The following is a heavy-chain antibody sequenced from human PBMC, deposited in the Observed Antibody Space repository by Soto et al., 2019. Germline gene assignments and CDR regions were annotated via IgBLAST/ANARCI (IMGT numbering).Heavy chain of an antibody. Sequence: QVQLVQSGAEEKKPGASVKVSCKASGYTLTGYAMHWVRQAPGQRLEWMGWINAGNGNTKYSQKFQGRVTITRDTSAGAAYMELSSLSSEDTAVYYCARAVAVPADFDYWGQGTLVTVSS. J-gene: IGHJ4*02. CDR2: INAGNGNT. V-gene: IGHV1-3*05. D-gene: IGHD6-19*01. CDR3: ARAVAVPADFDY. CDR1: GYTLTGYA.